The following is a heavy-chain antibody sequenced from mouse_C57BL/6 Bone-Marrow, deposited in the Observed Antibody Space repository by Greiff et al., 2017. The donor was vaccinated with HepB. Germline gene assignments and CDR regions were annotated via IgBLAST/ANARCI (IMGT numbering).Heavy chain of an antibody. Sequence: EVQLVESGGDLVKPGGSLKLSCAASGFTFSSYGMSWVRQTPDKRLEWVATISSGGSYTYYPDSVKGRFTISRDNAKNTLYLQMSSLKSEDTSMYYCARSGLLPPFAYWGQGTLFTVSA. CDR3: ARSGLLPPFAY. J-gene: IGHJ3*01. D-gene: IGHD2-3*01. CDR1: GFTFSSYG. V-gene: IGHV5-6*01. CDR2: ISSGGSYT.